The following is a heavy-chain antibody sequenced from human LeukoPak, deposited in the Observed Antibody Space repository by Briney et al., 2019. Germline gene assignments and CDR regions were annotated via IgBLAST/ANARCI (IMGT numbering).Heavy chain of an antibody. J-gene: IGHJ4*02. V-gene: IGHV2-5*08. D-gene: IGHD4-17*01. CDR2: IYWDDDK. CDR3: AHRTHIYGLDY. Sequence: TLSLTCTVSGGSISSYYCSWIRQPPGKGLEWLALIYWDDDKRYSPSLKSRLTITKDTSKNQVVLTMTNMDPVDTATYYCAHRTHIYGLDYWGQGTLVTVSS. CDR1: GGSISSYYC.